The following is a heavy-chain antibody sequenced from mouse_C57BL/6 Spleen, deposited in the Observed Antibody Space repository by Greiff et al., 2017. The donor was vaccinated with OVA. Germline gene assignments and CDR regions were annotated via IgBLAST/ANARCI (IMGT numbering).Heavy chain of an antibody. CDR1: GYTFTSYT. CDR2: INPSSGYT. J-gene: IGHJ3*01. V-gene: IGHV1-4*01. Sequence: VKLMESGAELARPGASVKMSCKASGYTFTSYTMHWVKQRPGQGLEWIGYINPSSGYTKYNQKFKDKATLTADKSSSTAYMQLSSLTSEDSAVYYCARGHDGYYGFAYWGQGTLVTVSA. D-gene: IGHD2-3*01. CDR3: ARGHDGYYGFAY.